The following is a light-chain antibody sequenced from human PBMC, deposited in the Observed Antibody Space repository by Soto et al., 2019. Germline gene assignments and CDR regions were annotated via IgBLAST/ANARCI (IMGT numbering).Light chain of an antibody. J-gene: IGKJ1*01. Sequence: EIVLTQSPGTLSLSPGERATLSCRASQSVSSSYLAWYQQKPGQAPRLLIYGASSRATGIPDRFSGSGSGTDFTLTISSLFPDDFATYYCQQYNRYWTFGQGTKVDI. CDR3: QQYNRYWT. CDR2: GAS. V-gene: IGKV3-20*01. CDR1: QSVSSSY.